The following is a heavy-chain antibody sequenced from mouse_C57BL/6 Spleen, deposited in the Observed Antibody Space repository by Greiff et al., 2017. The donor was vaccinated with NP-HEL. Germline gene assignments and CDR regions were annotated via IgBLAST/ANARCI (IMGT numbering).Heavy chain of an antibody. J-gene: IGHJ2*01. CDR3: AQTTVVECLDY. CDR1: GYTFTSYT. V-gene: IGHV1-4*01. CDR2: INPSSGYT. D-gene: IGHD1-1*01. Sequence: QVQLQQSGAELARPGASVKMSCKASGYTFTSYTMHWVKQRPGQGLEWIGYINPSSGYTKSNQTFKDKATLTADKSSSTAYMKLSSLTSEDSAVYYCAQTTVVECLDYWSKGTTFTVSS.